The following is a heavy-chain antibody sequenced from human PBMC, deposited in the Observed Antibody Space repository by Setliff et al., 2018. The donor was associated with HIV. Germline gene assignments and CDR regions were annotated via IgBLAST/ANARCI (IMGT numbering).Heavy chain of an antibody. CDR2: IYYSGST. CDR1: GGSINSGGYY. D-gene: IGHD2-21*02. V-gene: IGHV4-61*08. Sequence: SETLSLTCTVSGGSINSGGYYWTWIRQRPGKGLEWIGYIYYSGSTYYNPSLKSRVTISVDTSKNQFSLKLSAVTAADTSVYYCASAYCGGDCYSRTRKFYYYYYMDVWGKGTTVTVSS. CDR3: ASAYCGGDCYSRTRKFYYYYYMDV. J-gene: IGHJ6*03.